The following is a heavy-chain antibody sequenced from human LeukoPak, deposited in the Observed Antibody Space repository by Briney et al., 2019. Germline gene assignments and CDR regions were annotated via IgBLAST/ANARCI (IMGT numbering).Heavy chain of an antibody. V-gene: IGHV7-4-1*02. CDR2: INTNTGNP. J-gene: IGHJ4*02. CDR3: ARGAYSNSLPLDY. Sequence: ASVKVSCKTSGFTITSYAMDWVRQAPGQGLEWMGWINTNTGNPTYAQGFTGRFVFSLDTSVSTAYLQISSLKAEDTAVYYCARGAYSNSLPLDYWGQGTLVTVSS. CDR1: GFTITSYA. D-gene: IGHD6-13*01.